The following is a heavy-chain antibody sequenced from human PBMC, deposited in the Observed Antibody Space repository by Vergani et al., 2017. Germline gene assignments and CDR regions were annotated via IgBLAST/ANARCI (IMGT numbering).Heavy chain of an antibody. Sequence: EVQLVESGGGLVQPGGSPRLSCAASGFTFSSYEMNWVRQAPGKGLEWVSYISSSGSTIYYADSVKGRFTISRDNAKNSLYLQMNSLRAEDTAVYYCATLGDIVVVVAATPPNNWFDPWGQGTLVTVSS. CDR2: ISSSGSTI. J-gene: IGHJ5*02. D-gene: IGHD2-15*01. CDR3: ATLGDIVVVVAATPPNNWFDP. V-gene: IGHV3-48*03. CDR1: GFTFSSYE.